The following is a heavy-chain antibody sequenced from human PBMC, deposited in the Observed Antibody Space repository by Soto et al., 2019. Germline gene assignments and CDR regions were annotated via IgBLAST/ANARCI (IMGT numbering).Heavy chain of an antibody. Sequence: VGSLRLSCAASGFTFSSYGMHWVRQAPGKGLEWVAVISYDGSNKYYADSVKGRFTISRDNSKNTLYLQMNSLRAEDTAVYYCAKGTGSTRCYYYYGMDVWGQGTTVTVSS. J-gene: IGHJ6*02. D-gene: IGHD2-15*01. CDR2: ISYDGSNK. V-gene: IGHV3-30*18. CDR3: AKGTGSTRCYYYYGMDV. CDR1: GFTFSSYG.